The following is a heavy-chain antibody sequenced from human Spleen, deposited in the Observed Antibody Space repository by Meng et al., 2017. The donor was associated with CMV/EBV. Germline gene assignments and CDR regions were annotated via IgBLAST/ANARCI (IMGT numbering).Heavy chain of an antibody. CDR1: GFTFSNAW. D-gene: IGHD3-3*01. J-gene: IGHJ4*02. CDR3: TTSITIFGVVIIPDY. V-gene: IGHV3-15*01. Sequence: GESLKISCAASGFTFSNAWMSWVRQAPGKGLEWVGRIKSKTDGGTTGYAAPVKGRFTISRDDSKNTLYLQMNSLKTEDTAVYYCTTSITIFGVVIIPDYWGQGTLVTVSS. CDR2: IKSKTDGGTT.